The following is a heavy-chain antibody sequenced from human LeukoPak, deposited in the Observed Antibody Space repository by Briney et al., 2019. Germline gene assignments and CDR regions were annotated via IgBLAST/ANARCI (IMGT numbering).Heavy chain of an antibody. CDR1: GFPFSSYG. D-gene: IGHD1-26*01. J-gene: IGHJ6*03. V-gene: IGHV3-33*06. CDR3: AKDPRGSYSRDYYYYMDV. Sequence: PGRSLRLSCAASGFPFSSYGMHWVRQAPGKGLEWVAVIWYDGSNKYYADSVKGRFTISRDNSKNTLYLQMNSLRAEDAAAYYCAKDPRGSYSRDYYYYMDVWGKGTTVTVSS. CDR2: IWYDGSNK.